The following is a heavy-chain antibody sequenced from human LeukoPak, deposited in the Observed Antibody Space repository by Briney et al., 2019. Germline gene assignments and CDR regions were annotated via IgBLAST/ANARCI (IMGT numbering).Heavy chain of an antibody. CDR3: ARVWRTSPYYVDY. V-gene: IGHV1-18*01. D-gene: IGHD3-16*01. Sequence: ASVKVSCKASGGTFSSYAITWVRQAPGQGLEWMGWISAYNGHTNYAQKFQGRVSMTTDTSTSTAYMELRSLRSDDTAVYYCARVWRTSPYYVDYWGRGTLVTVSS. CDR2: ISAYNGHT. J-gene: IGHJ4*02. CDR1: GGTFSSYA.